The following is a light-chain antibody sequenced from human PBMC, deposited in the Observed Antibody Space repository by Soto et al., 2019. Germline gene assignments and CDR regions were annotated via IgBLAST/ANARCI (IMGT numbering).Light chain of an antibody. Sequence: DIQMTQSPSSLSASVGDRVTITCRASQSISSYLNWYQQKPGKAPKLLIYAASSLQSGVPSRCSGSGSGTDFTLTISSLQPEDFATYYCQQSYSIPYTFGQGTKLEIK. CDR2: AAS. V-gene: IGKV1-39*01. CDR3: QQSYSIPYT. CDR1: QSISSY. J-gene: IGKJ2*01.